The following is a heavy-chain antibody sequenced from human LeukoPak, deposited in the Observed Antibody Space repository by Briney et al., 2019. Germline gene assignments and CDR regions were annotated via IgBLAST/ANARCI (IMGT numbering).Heavy chain of an antibody. D-gene: IGHD3-3*01. CDR1: GFTFSSYA. CDR2: ISYDGSNK. Sequence: GGSLRLSCAASGFTFSSYAMHWVRQAPGKGLEWVAVISYDGSNKYYADSVKGRFTISRDNSKNTLYLQMNSLRAEDTAVYYCAREKSGNLDYWGQGTLVTVSS. V-gene: IGHV3-30-3*01. J-gene: IGHJ4*02. CDR3: AREKSGNLDY.